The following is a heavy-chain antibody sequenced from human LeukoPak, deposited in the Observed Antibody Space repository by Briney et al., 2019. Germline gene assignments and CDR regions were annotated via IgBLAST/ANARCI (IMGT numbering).Heavy chain of an antibody. J-gene: IGHJ4*02. CDR3: AKDLSGYYVSPHCFDY. CDR1: GFTFSSYA. Sequence: PGGSLRLSCAASGFTFSSYAMSWARQAPGKGLEWVSAISGSGGSTHYAVSVKSRFTISRDNSKNTLYLQMNSLRAEDTAVYYCAKDLSGYYVSPHCFDYWGQGTLVTVSS. D-gene: IGHD3-22*01. CDR2: ISGSGGST. V-gene: IGHV3-23*01.